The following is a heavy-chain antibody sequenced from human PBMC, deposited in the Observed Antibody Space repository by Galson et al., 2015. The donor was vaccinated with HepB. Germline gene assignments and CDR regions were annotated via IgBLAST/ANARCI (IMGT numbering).Heavy chain of an antibody. CDR2: INAGNGNT. Sequence: SVKVSCKASGYTFTSYAMHWVRQAPGQRLEWMGWINAGNGNTKYSQKFQSRVTITRDTSASTAYMELSSLRSEDTAVYYCARADDFWSGLEFDYWGQGTLVTVSS. J-gene: IGHJ4*02. V-gene: IGHV1-3*01. CDR3: ARADDFWSGLEFDY. CDR1: GYTFTSYA. D-gene: IGHD3-3*01.